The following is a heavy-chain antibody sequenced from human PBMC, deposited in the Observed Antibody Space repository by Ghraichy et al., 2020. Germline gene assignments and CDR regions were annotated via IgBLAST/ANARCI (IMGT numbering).Heavy chain of an antibody. J-gene: IGHJ4*02. CDR3: ARSPYDSSGYSSRDIDY. Sequence: ASVKVACKASGYTFTSYYMHWVRQAPGQGLEWMGIINPSGGSASYAQKFQGRVTMTRDTSTSTVYMELSSLRSEDTAVYYCARSPYDSSGYSSRDIDYWGQGTLVTVSS. CDR1: GYTFTSYY. CDR2: INPSGGSA. V-gene: IGHV1-46*01. D-gene: IGHD3-22*01.